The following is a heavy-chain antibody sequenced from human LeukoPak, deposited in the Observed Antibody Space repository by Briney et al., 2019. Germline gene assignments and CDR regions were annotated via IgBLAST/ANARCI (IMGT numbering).Heavy chain of an antibody. J-gene: IGHJ4*02. CDR2: ISSNGGST. CDR1: GFTFSSYA. V-gene: IGHV3-64*03. Sequence: GGSLRLACSASGFTFSSYAMHWVRQAPGKGLEYVSAISSNGGSTYYADSVKGRFTISRDNSKNTLYLQMSSLRAEDTAVYYCVKAASSTLDYWGQGTLVTVSS. CDR3: VKAASSTLDY. D-gene: IGHD2-2*01.